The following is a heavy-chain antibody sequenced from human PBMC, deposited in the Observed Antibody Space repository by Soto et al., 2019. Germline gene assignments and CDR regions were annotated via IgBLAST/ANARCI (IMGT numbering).Heavy chain of an antibody. CDR1: GFTFSSYS. J-gene: IGHJ6*03. D-gene: IGHD3-10*01. CDR2: ITSSGGYI. Sequence: EVQVVESGGGLVQPGGSLRLSCAASGFTFSSYSMKWVRQAPGKGLEWVSSITSSGGYIYYADSVKGRFAISRDNAKNSVCLQMNSVRAEDTAVYYCGRGYGSGSKSFFYKGVWGKGTTVTVSS. V-gene: IGHV3-21*01. CDR3: GRGYGSGSKSFFYKGV.